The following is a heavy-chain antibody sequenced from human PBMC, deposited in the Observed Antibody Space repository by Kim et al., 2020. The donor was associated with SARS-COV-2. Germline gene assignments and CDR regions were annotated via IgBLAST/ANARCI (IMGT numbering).Heavy chain of an antibody. D-gene: IGHD2-2*01. J-gene: IGHJ6*02. V-gene: IGHV3-23*01. Sequence: GGSLRLSCAASGFTFSSYAMSWVRQAPGKGLEWVSAISGSGGSTYYADSVKGRFTISRDNSKNTLYLQMNSLRAEDTAVYYCAKSAVVVPAAPPLGMDVWGQGTTVTVSS. CDR3: AKSAVVVPAAPPLGMDV. CDR2: ISGSGGST. CDR1: GFTFSSYA.